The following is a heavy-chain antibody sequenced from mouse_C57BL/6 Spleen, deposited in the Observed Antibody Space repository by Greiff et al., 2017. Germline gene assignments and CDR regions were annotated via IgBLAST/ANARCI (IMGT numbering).Heavy chain of an antibody. D-gene: IGHD2-3*01. V-gene: IGHV1-52*01. Sequence: QVQLQQPGAELVRPGSSVKLSCKASGYTFTSYWMHWVKQRPIQGLEWIGNIDPSDSETHYNQKFKDKATVTVDKSSSTAYMQLSSLTSEDSAVYYCARNDDDPPYARGYWGQGTSVTVAS. CDR3: ARNDDDPPYARGY. CDR1: GYTFTSYW. CDR2: IDPSDSET. J-gene: IGHJ4*01.